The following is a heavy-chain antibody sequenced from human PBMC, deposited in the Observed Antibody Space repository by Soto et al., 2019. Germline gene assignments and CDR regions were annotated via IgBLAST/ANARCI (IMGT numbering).Heavy chain of an antibody. J-gene: IGHJ4*02. D-gene: IGHD3-22*01. CDR1: GVSLRTYW. Sequence: GGSLRLSCAVSGVSLRTYWVHWVRQAPGKGLVWVSRIKSDGSSTSYADSVKGRFTVSRDNAKNTLFLQMNSLRAEDTAVYYCARGGYYESSGYYYPIDYWGQGTLVTVSS. CDR3: ARGGYYESSGYYYPIDY. V-gene: IGHV3-74*01. CDR2: IKSDGSST.